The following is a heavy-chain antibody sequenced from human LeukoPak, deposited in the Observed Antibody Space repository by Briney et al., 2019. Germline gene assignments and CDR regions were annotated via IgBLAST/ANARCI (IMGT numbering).Heavy chain of an antibody. CDR1: GGSILSTSFS. CDR2: IHYSGST. CDR3: AGELFTGGYFDS. D-gene: IGHD2-8*02. J-gene: IGHJ4*02. V-gene: IGHV4-61*01. Sequence: SETLSLTCTVSGGSILSTSFSWSWIRQPPGKGLEWIGFIHYSGSTNYNPSLKSRVTISVDTSKNQFSLKLSSVTAADTAVYYCAGELFTGGYFDSWGLGTLVTVSS.